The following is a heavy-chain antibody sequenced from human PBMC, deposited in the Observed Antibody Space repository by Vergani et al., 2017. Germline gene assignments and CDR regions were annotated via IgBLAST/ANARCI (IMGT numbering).Heavy chain of an antibody. CDR3: AGVYYDISGYCYTVDY. V-gene: IGHV2-26*01. CDR1: GFSLSNARMG. D-gene: IGHD3-22*01. J-gene: IGHJ4*02. Sequence: QVTLKESGPVLVKPTETLTLTCTVSGFSLSNARMGVSWIRQPPGKALEWLAHIFSNDEKSYSTSLKSRLTISKDTSKSQVVLTMTNMDPVDTATYYCAGVYYDISGYCYTVDYWGQGTLVTVSS. CDR2: IFSNDEK.